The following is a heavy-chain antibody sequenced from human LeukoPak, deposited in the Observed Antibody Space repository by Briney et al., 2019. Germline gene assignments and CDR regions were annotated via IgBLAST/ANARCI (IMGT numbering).Heavy chain of an antibody. CDR2: IYYSGST. V-gene: IGHV4-59*01. Sequence: SETLSLTCTVSGGSISSYYWSWIRQPPGKGLEWIGYIYYSGSTNNNPSLKSRVTISVDTSKNQFSLKLSSVTAADTAVYYCARGWDSSGYYPPNIHFDYWGQGTLVTVSS. CDR3: ARGWDSSGYYPPNIHFDY. CDR1: GGSISSYY. J-gene: IGHJ4*02. D-gene: IGHD3-22*01.